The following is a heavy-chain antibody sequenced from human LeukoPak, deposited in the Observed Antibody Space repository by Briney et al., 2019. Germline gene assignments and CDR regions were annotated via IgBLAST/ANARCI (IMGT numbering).Heavy chain of an antibody. CDR1: GFTFSSYW. J-gene: IGHJ4*02. CDR3: ARSAAPANHFDY. CDR2: INSDGSST. V-gene: IGHV3-74*01. D-gene: IGHD6-13*01. Sequence: SGGSLRLSCAASGFTFSSYWMHWVRHAPGKGLVWVSRINSDGSSTSYADSVKGRFTISRDNAKNTLYLQMNSLRAEDTAVYYCARSAAPANHFDYWGQGTLVTVSS.